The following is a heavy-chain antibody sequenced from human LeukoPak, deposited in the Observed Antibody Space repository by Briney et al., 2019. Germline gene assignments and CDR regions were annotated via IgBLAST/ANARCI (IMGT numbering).Heavy chain of an antibody. V-gene: IGHV3-9*01. J-gene: IGHJ4*02. Sequence: GRSLRLSCAGSGFIFNNYAMHWVRQPPGKGLEWVSGISWNSGSIDYADSVKGRFTISRDNSKNTLYLQMNSLRAEDTAVYYCAREYVLRYFDFWGQGTLVTVSS. CDR3: AREYVLRYFDF. CDR1: GFIFNNYA. CDR2: ISWNSGSI. D-gene: IGHD3-9*01.